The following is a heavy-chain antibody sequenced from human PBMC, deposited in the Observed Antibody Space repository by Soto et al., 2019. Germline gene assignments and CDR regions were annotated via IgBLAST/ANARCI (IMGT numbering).Heavy chain of an antibody. V-gene: IGHV3-64*01. J-gene: IGHJ6*03. D-gene: IGHD6-6*01. CDR3: ARRARPDFYYMDV. CDR1: GFTLSGYA. CDR2: ISTNGVGT. Sequence: SLRLSCAASGFTLSGYAMDWVRQAPGKGLEYVSGISTNGVGTYYASSVQGRFTISRDNSKNTVYLQMGSLRPEDMAVYYCARRARPDFYYMDVWGKGTTVTVSS.